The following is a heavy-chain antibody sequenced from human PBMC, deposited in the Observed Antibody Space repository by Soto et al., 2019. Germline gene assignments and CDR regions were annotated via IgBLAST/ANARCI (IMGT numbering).Heavy chain of an antibody. Sequence: QVQLQESGPGLVKPSQTLSLTCTVSGGSISSGGYYWSWIRQHPGKGLEWIGYIYYSGSTYYNPSRKSRVTMSVDTSKKQFSLKLSSVTAADTAVYYCARGRQLVRIGWFDPWGQGTLVTVSS. CDR3: ARGRQLVRIGWFDP. J-gene: IGHJ5*02. D-gene: IGHD6-13*01. CDR1: GGSISSGGYY. CDR2: IYYSGST. V-gene: IGHV4-31*03.